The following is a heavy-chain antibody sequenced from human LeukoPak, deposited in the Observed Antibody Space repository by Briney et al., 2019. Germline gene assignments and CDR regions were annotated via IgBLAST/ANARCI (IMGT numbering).Heavy chain of an antibody. CDR3: ARQAFCSGSICNPFDY. J-gene: IGHJ4*02. Sequence: PSETLSLTCTVSGGSISSGFWSWIRQPPGKGLEWIGYIYYSGSTNYNPSLKSRVTISIDTSKSQFSLKLSSVTAADTAVYYCARQAFCSGSICNPFDYWGQGTLVTVSS. CDR1: GGSISSGF. CDR2: IYYSGST. D-gene: IGHD2-21*01. V-gene: IGHV4-59*08.